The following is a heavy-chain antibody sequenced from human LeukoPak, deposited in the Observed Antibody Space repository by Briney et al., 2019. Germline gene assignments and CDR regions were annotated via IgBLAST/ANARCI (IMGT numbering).Heavy chain of an antibody. J-gene: IGHJ6*02. CDR1: GDSVSSNSAT. V-gene: IGHV6-1*01. CDR2: TYYRSKWYN. Sequence: SQTLSLTCAISGDSVSSNSATWNWIRQSPSRGLEWLVRTYYRSKWYNDYALSVKSRITINPDTSKNQFSLQLNSVTPEDTAVYYCARDQESHSSAWYRSDYYYYGMDVWGQGTTVTVSS. D-gene: IGHD6-19*01. CDR3: ARDQESHSSAWYRSDYYYYGMDV.